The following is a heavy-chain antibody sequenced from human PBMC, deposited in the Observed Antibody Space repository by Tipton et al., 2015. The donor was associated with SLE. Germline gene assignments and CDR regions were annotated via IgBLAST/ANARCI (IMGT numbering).Heavy chain of an antibody. CDR1: GGSISSGSYY. J-gene: IGHJ4*02. Sequence: TLSLTCTVSGGSISSGSYYWSWIRQPAGKGLEWIGRIYTSGSTNYNPSLKSRVTISVDTSKNQFSLKLSSVTAADTAVYYCARGRSSLFDNWGQGTLVTVSS. CDR2: IYTSGST. V-gene: IGHV4-61*02. CDR3: ARGRSSLFDN.